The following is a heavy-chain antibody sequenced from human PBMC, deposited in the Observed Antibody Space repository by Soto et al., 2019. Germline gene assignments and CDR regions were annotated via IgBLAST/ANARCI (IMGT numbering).Heavy chain of an antibody. D-gene: IGHD6-19*01. CDR3: ARDIAVAGTWFDP. J-gene: IGHJ5*02. Sequence: GGSLRLSCAASGFTFSGYGMHWVRQAPGKGLEWVAVIWYDGSNKYYADSVKGRFTISRDNSKNSLYLQMNSLRAEDTAVYYCARDIAVAGTWFDPWGQGTLVTVSS. CDR1: GFTFSGYG. CDR2: IWYDGSNK. V-gene: IGHV3-33*01.